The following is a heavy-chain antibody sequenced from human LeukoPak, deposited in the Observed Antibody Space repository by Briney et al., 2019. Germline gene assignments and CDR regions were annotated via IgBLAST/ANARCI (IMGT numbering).Heavy chain of an antibody. CDR3: ARDDNFYYYYMDV. V-gene: IGHV3-7*01. J-gene: IGHJ6*03. CDR1: GFTFSSYW. CDR2: IKQDGSEK. Sequence: PGGSLRLSCAASGFTFSSYWMSWVRQAPGKGLEGVANIKQDGSEKYYVDSVKGRFTISRDNAKNSLYLQMNSLRAEDTAVYYCARDDNFYYYYMDVWGKGTTVTVSS.